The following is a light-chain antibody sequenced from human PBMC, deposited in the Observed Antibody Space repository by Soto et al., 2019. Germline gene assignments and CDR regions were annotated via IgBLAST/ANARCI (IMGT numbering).Light chain of an antibody. Sequence: QSVLTQPPSASGTPGQRVTISCSGSSSNIGSSTVNWYQQLPGTAPKLLIYSNNQRPSGVPDRFSGSKSGTSASLAISGLQSEDEADYYGAAWDDSLNGYVIGTGTKLTVL. CDR2: SNN. CDR3: AAWDDSLNGYV. V-gene: IGLV1-44*01. J-gene: IGLJ1*01. CDR1: SSNIGSST.